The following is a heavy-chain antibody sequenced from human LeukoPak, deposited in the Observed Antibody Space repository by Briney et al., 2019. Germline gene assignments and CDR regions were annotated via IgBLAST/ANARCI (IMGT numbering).Heavy chain of an antibody. J-gene: IGHJ4*02. CDR2: IYHSGST. D-gene: IGHD1-26*01. CDR1: GYSITSGYY. V-gene: IGHV4-38-2*02. Sequence: SETLSLTCTVSGYSITSGYYWGWIRQPPGQGLEWIGNIYHSGSTYYNPSLKSRVTISVDKSKTQFSLKLSSVTAADTAVYYCASRPVGAPFDYWGQGTLVTVSS. CDR3: ASRPVGAPFDY.